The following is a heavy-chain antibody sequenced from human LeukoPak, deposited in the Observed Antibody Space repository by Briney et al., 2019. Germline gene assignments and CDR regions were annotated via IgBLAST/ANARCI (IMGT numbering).Heavy chain of an antibody. CDR3: AREKHGGNPINPPAYYFDY. CDR2: IYTSGNT. V-gene: IGHV4-4*07. D-gene: IGHD4-23*01. CDR1: GGSISSYY. Sequence: SETLSLTCTVSGGSISSYYWSWIRQPAGKGLEWIGRIYTSGNTNYNPSLKSRVTMLVDSSKNQFSLKLSSVTAADTAVYYCAREKHGGNPINPPAYYFDYWGQGTLVTVSS. J-gene: IGHJ4*02.